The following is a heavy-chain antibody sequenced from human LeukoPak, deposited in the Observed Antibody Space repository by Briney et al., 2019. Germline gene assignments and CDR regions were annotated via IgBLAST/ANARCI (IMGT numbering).Heavy chain of an antibody. Sequence: VASVKVSCKASGGTFSSYAISWVRQAPGQGLEWMGGIIPIFGTANYAQKFQGRVTITADKSTSTAYMELSSLRSEDTAVYYCARGGSSSFQTDLDYWGQGTLVTVSS. D-gene: IGHD6-6*01. CDR1: GGTFSSYA. CDR3: ARGGSSSFQTDLDY. CDR2: IIPIFGTA. V-gene: IGHV1-69*06. J-gene: IGHJ4*02.